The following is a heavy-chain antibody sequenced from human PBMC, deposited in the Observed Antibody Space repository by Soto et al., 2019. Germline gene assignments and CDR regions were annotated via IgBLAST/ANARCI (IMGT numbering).Heavy chain of an antibody. Sequence: TLSLTCAFSCGSISSGVYCLSWIREPRGKGVEWIGDIYHRGSTYYNPSLKSRVTISVDRSKNQFSLKLSSVTAADTAVYYCARVPDRWGQGTLVTVS. D-gene: IGHD2-2*01. J-gene: IGHJ5*02. CDR1: CGSISSGVYC. V-gene: IGHV4-30-2*01. CDR2: IYHRGST. CDR3: ARVPDR.